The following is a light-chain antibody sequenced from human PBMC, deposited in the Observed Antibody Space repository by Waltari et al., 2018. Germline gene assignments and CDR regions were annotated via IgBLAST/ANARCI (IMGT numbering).Light chain of an antibody. V-gene: IGLV2-14*03. J-gene: IGLJ1*01. CDR3: SSFTSSSTGI. Sequence: QSALTQPASVSGSPGQSITISCTGTSGDVGGYDLVSWYQQHPGKAPKLMIYDATNRPSWVSGRFSASTSGNTASLTISDLRPEDEAEYYCSSFTSSSTGIFGSGTTVTVL. CDR1: SGDVGGYDL. CDR2: DAT.